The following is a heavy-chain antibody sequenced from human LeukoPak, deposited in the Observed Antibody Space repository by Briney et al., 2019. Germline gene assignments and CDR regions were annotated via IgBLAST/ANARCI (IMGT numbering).Heavy chain of an antibody. J-gene: IGHJ5*01. V-gene: IGHV6-1*01. CDR2: TYYRSKWYN. Sequence: SQTLSLTCAISGDSVSTNSATWTWLRQSPSRGLEWLGRTYYRSKWYNDYAVSMKSRITINPDTSKNQFSLQLNSVTPEDTAVYYCARLVGASWFDSWGQGTLVTVSP. CDR1: GDSVSTNSAT. D-gene: IGHD1-26*01. CDR3: ARLVGASWFDS.